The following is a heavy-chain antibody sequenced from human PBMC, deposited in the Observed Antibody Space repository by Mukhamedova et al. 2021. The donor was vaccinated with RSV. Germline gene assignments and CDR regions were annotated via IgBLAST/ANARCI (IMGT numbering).Heavy chain of an antibody. Sequence: TNYNPSLKSRVTISVDTSKNQFSLKLSSVTAADTAVYYCARGDSSGYYPVFYRGQGTLVTVSS. D-gene: IGHD3-22*01. CDR2: T. CDR3: ARGDSSGYYPVFY. V-gene: IGHV4-34*01. J-gene: IGHJ4*02.